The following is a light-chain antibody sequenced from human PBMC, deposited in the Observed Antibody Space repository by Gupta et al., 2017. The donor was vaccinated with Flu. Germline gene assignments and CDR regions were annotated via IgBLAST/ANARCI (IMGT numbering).Light chain of an antibody. V-gene: IGLV2-14*01. J-gene: IGLJ1*01. CDR2: EVS. CDR3: LSHTTSSTYV. Sequence: QSALTQPASVSGSPGQSIAISCSGTSSDIGAFNYVSWYQKYPDKAPNLIIYEVSNRPSGVSDRFSGSKSGNTASLTISGLQSEDEAYYYCLSHTTSSTYVFGTGTKVTVL. CDR1: SSDIGAFNY.